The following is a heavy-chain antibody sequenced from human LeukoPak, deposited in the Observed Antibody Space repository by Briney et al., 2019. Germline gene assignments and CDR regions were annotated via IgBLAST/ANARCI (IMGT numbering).Heavy chain of an antibody. CDR1: GYTLTELS. Sequence: ASVTVSCKVSGYTLTELSMHWVRQAPGKGLEWMGGFDPEDGETIYAQKFQGRVTMTEDTSTDTAYMELGSLRSEYTAVYYCATWMVRGAPHWGQGTLVTVSS. D-gene: IGHD3-10*01. V-gene: IGHV1-24*01. CDR2: FDPEDGET. J-gene: IGHJ4*02. CDR3: ATWMVRGAPH.